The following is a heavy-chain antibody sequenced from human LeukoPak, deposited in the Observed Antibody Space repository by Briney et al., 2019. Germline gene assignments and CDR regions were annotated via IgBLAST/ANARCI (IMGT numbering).Heavy chain of an antibody. CDR1: GFTFSSYW. Sequence: PGGSLRLSCAASGFTFSSYWMSWVRQAPGKGLEWVANIKQDGSEKYYVDSVKGRFTISRDNSKNTLYLQMNSLRAEDTAIYYCAKDYIGSGSYYDYWGQGTLVTVAS. J-gene: IGHJ4*02. CDR3: AKDYIGSGSYYDY. CDR2: IKQDGSEK. V-gene: IGHV3-7*03. D-gene: IGHD3-10*01.